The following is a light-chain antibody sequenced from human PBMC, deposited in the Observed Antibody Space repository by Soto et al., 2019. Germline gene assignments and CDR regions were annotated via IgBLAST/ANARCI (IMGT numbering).Light chain of an antibody. CDR2: YTD. V-gene: IGLV1-44*01. J-gene: IGLJ1*01. Sequence: QSVLTQPPSVSGTPGQRVTISCSGSNSNIGTNTVNWCQQVPGTAPKLLIYYTDVRPSGVPDRFSGSRSGTFASLAIGGLQAEYEGDYYCAVWDDSLDGYVLGTGTKVTVL. CDR1: NSNIGTNT. CDR3: AVWDDSLDGYV.